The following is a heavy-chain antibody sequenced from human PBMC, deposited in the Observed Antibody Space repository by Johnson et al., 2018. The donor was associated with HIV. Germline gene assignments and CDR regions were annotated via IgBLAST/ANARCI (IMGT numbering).Heavy chain of an antibody. CDR2: ISYDGSNK. V-gene: IGHV3-30*03. J-gene: IGHJ3*02. Sequence: QVHLVESGGGVVQPGRSLRLSCAASGFTFSSYGMHWVRQAPGKGLEWVAVISYDGSNKYYADSVKGRFTISRDNSKNTLYLQMNSLRAEDTAVYYCARDWVIGDAFDIWGQGTKVTVSS. CDR3: ARDWVIGDAFDI. D-gene: IGHD2-21*01. CDR1: GFTFSSYG.